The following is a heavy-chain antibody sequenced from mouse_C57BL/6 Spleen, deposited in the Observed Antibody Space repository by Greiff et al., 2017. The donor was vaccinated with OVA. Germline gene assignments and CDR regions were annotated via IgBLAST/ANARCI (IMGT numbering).Heavy chain of an antibody. V-gene: IGHV1-55*01. CDR3: ARGTGAFDY. J-gene: IGHJ2*01. CDR1: GYTFTSYW. Sequence: VQLKQPGAELVKPGASVTMSCKASGYTFTSYWITWVKQRPGQGLEWIGDIYPGSGSTNYNEKFKSKATLTVDTSSSNAYMQLSSLTSEDSAVYYCARGTGAFDYWGQGTTLTVSS. CDR2: IYPGSGST. D-gene: IGHD4-1*01.